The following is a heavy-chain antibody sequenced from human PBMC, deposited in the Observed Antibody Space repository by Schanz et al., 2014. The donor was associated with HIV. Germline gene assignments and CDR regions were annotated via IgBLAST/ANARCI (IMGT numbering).Heavy chain of an antibody. D-gene: IGHD4-17*01. V-gene: IGHV3-21*06. CDR3: ARDLHDYGDARTDY. Sequence: EVHLVESGGGLVEPGGSLRLSCEASGFSFSSFSMNWVRQAPGKGLEWVSSIGSGGGYKYYADSVNGRFTISRDNAKNPLHLQMSRLGAEDTAVYYCARDLHDYGDARTDYWGQGILVTVSS. CDR2: IGSGGGYK. J-gene: IGHJ4*02. CDR1: GFSFSSFS.